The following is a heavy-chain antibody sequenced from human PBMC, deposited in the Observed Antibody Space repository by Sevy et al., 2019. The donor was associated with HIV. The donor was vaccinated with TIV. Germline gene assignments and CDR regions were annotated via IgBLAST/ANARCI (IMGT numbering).Heavy chain of an antibody. Sequence: GGSLRLSCAASGFTFDDYAMHWVRQAPGKGLEWVSGISWNSGSIGYADSVKGRFTISRDNAKNSLYLQMNSLRAEDTALDDCASDSSGDRGSNFVDWGQGTLVTVSS. CDR3: ASDSSGDRGSNFVD. CDR1: GFTFDDYA. J-gene: IGHJ4*02. V-gene: IGHV3-9*01. CDR2: ISWNSGSI. D-gene: IGHD2-15*01.